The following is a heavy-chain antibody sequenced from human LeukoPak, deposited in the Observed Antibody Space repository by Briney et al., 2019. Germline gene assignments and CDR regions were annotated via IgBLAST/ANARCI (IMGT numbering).Heavy chain of an antibody. CDR3: AGYYYYYMDV. CDR2: INHSGST. V-gene: IGHV4-34*01. Sequence: SETLSLTCAVYGGSFSAYYWSWIRQPPGKGLEWIGEINHSGSTNYNPPLKSRVSILVNTSKNQFSLKLSSVTAADTAVYYCAGYYYYYMDVWSKGTTVTVSS. J-gene: IGHJ6*03. CDR1: GGSFSAYY.